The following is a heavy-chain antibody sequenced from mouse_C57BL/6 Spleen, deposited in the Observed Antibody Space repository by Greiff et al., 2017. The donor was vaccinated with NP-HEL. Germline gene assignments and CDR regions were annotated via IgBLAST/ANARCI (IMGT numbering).Heavy chain of an antibody. V-gene: IGHV5-6*01. CDR2: ISSGGSYT. D-gene: IGHD1-1*01. J-gene: IGHJ1*03. CDR1: GFTFSSYG. Sequence: EVQLVESGGDLVKPGGSLKLSCAASGFTFSSYGMSWVRQTPDKRLEWVATISSGGSYTYYPDSVKGRFTISRDNAKNTLYLQMSSLKSEDTAMYYCARLPITTVVAWYFDVWGTGTTVTVSS. CDR3: ARLPITTVVAWYFDV.